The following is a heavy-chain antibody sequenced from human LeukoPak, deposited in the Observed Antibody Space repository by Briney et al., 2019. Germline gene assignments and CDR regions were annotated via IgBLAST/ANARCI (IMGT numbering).Heavy chain of an antibody. CDR3: ARLTRLHRNFDY. CDR2: IYPGDSDT. CDR1: GYSFTSYW. V-gene: IGHV5-51*01. Sequence: GESLQISCQGSGYSFTSYWIGWVRQMPGKGLEWTGIIYPGDSDTRYSPSFQGQVTISADKSISTAYLQWSSLKASDTAMYYCARLTRLHRNFDYWGQGTLVTVSS. J-gene: IGHJ4*02. D-gene: IGHD5-18*01.